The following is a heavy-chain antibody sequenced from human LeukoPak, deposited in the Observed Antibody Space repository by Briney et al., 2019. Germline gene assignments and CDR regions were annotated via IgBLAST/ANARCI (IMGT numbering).Heavy chain of an antibody. J-gene: IGHJ6*02. V-gene: IGHV1-69*13. Sequence: SVNVSCKASGGTFSSYAISWVRQAPGQGLEWMGGIIPIFGTANYAQKFQGRVTITADESTSTAYMELSSLRSEDTAVYYCARDQADSSSWATLKSYYYYGMDVWGQGTTVTVFS. CDR1: GGTFSSYA. D-gene: IGHD6-13*01. CDR3: ARDQADSSSWATLKSYYYYGMDV. CDR2: IIPIFGTA.